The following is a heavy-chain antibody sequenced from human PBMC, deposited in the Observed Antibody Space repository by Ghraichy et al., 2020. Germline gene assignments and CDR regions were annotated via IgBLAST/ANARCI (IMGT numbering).Heavy chain of an antibody. CDR3: ARVPFPYSNYAKSYYFDY. CDR1: GGSFSGYY. Sequence: SETLSLTCAVYGGSFSGYYWSWIRQPPGKGLEWIGEINHSGSTNYNPSLKSRVTISVDTSKNQFSLKLSSVTAADTAVYYCARVPFPYSNYAKSYYFDYWGQGTLVTVSS. J-gene: IGHJ4*02. V-gene: IGHV4-34*01. D-gene: IGHD4-11*01. CDR2: INHSGST.